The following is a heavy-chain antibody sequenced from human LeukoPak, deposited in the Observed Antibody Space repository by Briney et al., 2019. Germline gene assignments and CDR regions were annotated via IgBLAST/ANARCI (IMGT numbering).Heavy chain of an antibody. V-gene: IGHV3-30*02. Sequence: PGRPLRLSCAASGFTFSSYGMHWVRQAPGKGLEWVALIRYDGSDKYNADSVKGRFTISRDNSKNTLYLQMNSLRAEDMALYYCARVRFYDSSGHDLPDYWGQGTLVTVSS. CDR1: GFTFSSYG. CDR3: ARVRFYDSSGHDLPDY. CDR2: IRYDGSDK. D-gene: IGHD3-22*01. J-gene: IGHJ4*02.